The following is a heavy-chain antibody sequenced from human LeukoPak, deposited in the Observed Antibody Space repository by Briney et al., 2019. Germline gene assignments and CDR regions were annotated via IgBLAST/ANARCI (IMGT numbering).Heavy chain of an antibody. D-gene: IGHD2-21*02. CDR2: IKQDGSEK. V-gene: IGHV3-7*01. Sequence: GGSLRLSCAVSGITLSNYGMSWVRQAPGKGLEWVANIKQDGSEKYYVDSVKGRFTISRDNAKNSLYLQMNSLRAEDTAVYYCARTSTVVVTVHFDYWGQGTLVTVSS. CDR1: GITLSNYG. J-gene: IGHJ4*02. CDR3: ARTSTVVVTVHFDY.